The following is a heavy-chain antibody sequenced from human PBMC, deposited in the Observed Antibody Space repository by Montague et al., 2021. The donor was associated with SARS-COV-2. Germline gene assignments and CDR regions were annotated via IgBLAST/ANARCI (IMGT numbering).Heavy chain of an antibody. CDR1: GGSISSGGYY. J-gene: IGHJ4*02. D-gene: IGHD6-13*01. V-gene: IGHV4-31*03. CDR3: ARDVGWYSSSWFDY. Sequence: TLSLTCTVSGGSISSGGYYWSWIRQHPGKGLEWIEYIYYSGSTYYNPSLKSRVTISVDTSKNQFSLKLSSVTAADTAVYYCARDVGWYSSSWFDYWGQGTLVTVSS. CDR2: IYYSGST.